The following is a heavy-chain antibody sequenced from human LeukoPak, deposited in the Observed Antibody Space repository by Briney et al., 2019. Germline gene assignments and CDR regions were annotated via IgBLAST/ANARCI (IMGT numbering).Heavy chain of an antibody. Sequence: PSETLSLTCAVSGGSISSSNWWSWVRQPPGKGLEWIGEIYHSGSTNYNPSLKSRVTISVDTSKNQFSLKLSSVTAADTAVYYCARRTIVPAAILVGFDYWGQGTLVTVSS. CDR1: GGSISSSNW. CDR3: ARRTIVPAAILVGFDY. J-gene: IGHJ4*02. V-gene: IGHV4-4*02. CDR2: IYHSGST. D-gene: IGHD2-2*02.